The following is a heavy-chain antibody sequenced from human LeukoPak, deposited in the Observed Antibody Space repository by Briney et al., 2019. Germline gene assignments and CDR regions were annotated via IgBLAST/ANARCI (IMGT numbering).Heavy chain of an antibody. CDR3: ARDHVLSTMVRGVIRVKDPGTKNWFDP. D-gene: IGHD3-10*01. Sequence: AASLKVSCKASGGTFSSYAISWVRQAPGQGLEWMGGIIHIFGTTNYAQKLQGRVTITADESTSTGYMELSSLRAEDTAVYYCARDHVLSTMVRGVIRVKDPGTKNWFDPWGQGTLVTVSS. V-gene: IGHV1-69*01. CDR2: IIHIFGTT. CDR1: GGTFSSYA. J-gene: IGHJ5*02.